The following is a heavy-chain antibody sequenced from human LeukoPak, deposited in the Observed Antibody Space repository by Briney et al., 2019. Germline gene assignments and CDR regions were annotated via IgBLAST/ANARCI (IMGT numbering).Heavy chain of an antibody. CDR1: GFIFSSYG. CDR3: ARDPLGGCGYDY. V-gene: IGHV3-33*01. CDR2: MWYDGSNI. Sequence: PGGSLRLSCAVSGFIFSSYGMHWVRQAPGKGLEWVAAMWYDGSNIHYADSVKGRFTISRDNSKNTVYLQMDSLRAEDTAVYYCARDPLGGCGYDYWGQGTLVTVSS. J-gene: IGHJ4*02. D-gene: IGHD5-12*01.